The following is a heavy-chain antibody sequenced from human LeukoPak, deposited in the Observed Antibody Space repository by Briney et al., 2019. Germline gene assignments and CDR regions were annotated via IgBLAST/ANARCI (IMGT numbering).Heavy chain of an antibody. CDR2: INAGNGNT. J-gene: IGHJ4*02. CDR1: GYTFTSYG. V-gene: IGHV1-3*01. CDR3: ARIPWGSSGWPYFDY. D-gene: IGHD6-19*01. Sequence: ASVKVSCKASGYTFTSYGISWVRQAPGQGLEWMGWINAGNGNTKYSQKFQGRVTITRDTSASTAYMELSSLRSEDTAVYYCARIPWGSSGWPYFDYWGQGTLVTVSS.